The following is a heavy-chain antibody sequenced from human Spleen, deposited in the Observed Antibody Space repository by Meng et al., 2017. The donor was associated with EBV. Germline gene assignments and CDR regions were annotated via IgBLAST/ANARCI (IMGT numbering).Heavy chain of an antibody. CDR2: VHHDGST. D-gene: IGHD4-17*01. J-gene: IGHJ5*01. CDR1: CASVSASNW. Sequence: QVQLQELGPGLVKPSGTLSLTCGVCCASVSASNWWSWVRQPPGKGLEWIGEVHHDGSTNYNASLKSRVSISVEKSKNQFSLNMTSVTAADTAVYYCARADGDANWFDPWGQGTLVTVSS. V-gene: IGHV4-4*02. CDR3: ARADGDANWFDP.